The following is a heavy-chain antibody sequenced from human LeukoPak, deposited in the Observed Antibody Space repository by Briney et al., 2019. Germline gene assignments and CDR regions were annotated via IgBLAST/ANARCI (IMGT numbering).Heavy chain of an antibody. V-gene: IGHV3-53*01. Sequence: ETLSLTCTVSGCSISNGSYYWGWIRQPPGKGLEWVSSIFPSGGEIHYADSVRGRFTISRDNSKSTLSLQMNSLRAEDTAIYYCATYRRGLLPFESWGQGTLVTVSS. J-gene: IGHJ4*02. CDR2: IFPSGGEI. D-gene: IGHD3/OR15-3a*01. CDR3: ATYRRGLLPFES. CDR1: GCSISNGSYY.